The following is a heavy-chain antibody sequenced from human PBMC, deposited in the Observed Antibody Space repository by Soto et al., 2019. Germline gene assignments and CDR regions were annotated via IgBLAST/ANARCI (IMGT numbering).Heavy chain of an antibody. CDR1: GFTFSSYW. D-gene: IGHD1-26*01. CDR2: INSDGSTT. J-gene: IGHJ4*02. V-gene: IGHV3-74*01. Sequence: EVQLVESGGGLVQPGGSLRLPCAASGFTFSSYWMHWVRQAPGKGLVWVSRINSDGSTTSYADSVKGRFAISRDNAKNTLYLQMNSLRAEDTAVYYCARVGVGAYHFDYWGQGTVVTVPS. CDR3: ARVGVGAYHFDY.